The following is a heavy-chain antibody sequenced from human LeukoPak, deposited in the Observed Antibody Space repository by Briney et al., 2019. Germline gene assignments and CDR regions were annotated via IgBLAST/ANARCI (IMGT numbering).Heavy chain of an antibody. D-gene: IGHD3-10*01. CDR1: GYTFTSYY. Sequence: ASVQVSCKISGYTFTSYYIHWLRQAPGQRFEWMGWSDPKSGATKYEHFQGRVTMTRDTSISTAYMELSRLTSDDTAVYYCARASPYYGSGSYYPDYWGQGTLVTVSS. CDR3: ARASPYYGSGSYYPDY. V-gene: IGHV1-2*02. CDR2: SDPKSGAT. J-gene: IGHJ4*02.